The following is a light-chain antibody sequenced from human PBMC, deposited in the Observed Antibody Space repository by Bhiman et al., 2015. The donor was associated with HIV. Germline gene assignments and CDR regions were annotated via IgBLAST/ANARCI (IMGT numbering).Light chain of an antibody. V-gene: IGLV2-11*01. CDR1: SSDVGTYEY. CDR3: CSYANSYTSFYV. J-gene: IGLJ1*01. Sequence: QSALTQPRSVSGSPGQSVTISCTGTSSDVGTYEYVSWYQHRPGKGPKLIIYDVTQRPSGVPDRFSGSKSGNTASLTISGLQAEDEADYCCSYANSYTSFYVFGVGTKVTVL. CDR2: DVT.